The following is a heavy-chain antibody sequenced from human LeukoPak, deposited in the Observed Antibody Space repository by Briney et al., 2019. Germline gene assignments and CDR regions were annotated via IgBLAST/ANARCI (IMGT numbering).Heavy chain of an antibody. CDR2: IKQDGSEK. D-gene: IGHD1-7*01. Sequence: PGGSLRLSCAASGFTFSSYWMSWVRQAPGKGLEWVANIKQDGSEKYYVDSVKGRFTISRDNAKNSLYLQMNSLRAEDTAVYYCAREAYNWNYDYYYYMDVWGKGTTVTVSS. CDR3: AREAYNWNYDYYYYMDV. J-gene: IGHJ6*03. V-gene: IGHV3-7*01. CDR1: GFTFSSYW.